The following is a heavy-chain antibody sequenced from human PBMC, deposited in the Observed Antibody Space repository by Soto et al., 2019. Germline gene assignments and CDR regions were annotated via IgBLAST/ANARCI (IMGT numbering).Heavy chain of an antibody. Sequence: QVQLQESGPGLVKPSGTVSLTCAVSGGSISTDNWWIWVRQPPGKGLEWIGEIHHSGSTNYNPSLKRRVTVSVDKSRNQFSLKLSSVTAADTAVYYCARGYGLDVWGQGTTVTVSS. CDR3: ARGYGLDV. CDR2: IHHSGST. V-gene: IGHV4-4*02. CDR1: GGSISTDNW. J-gene: IGHJ6*02.